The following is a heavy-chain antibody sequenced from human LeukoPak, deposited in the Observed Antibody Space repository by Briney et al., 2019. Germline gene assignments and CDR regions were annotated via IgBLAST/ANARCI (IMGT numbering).Heavy chain of an antibody. CDR2: IRSSFRST. Sequence: PGGSLRLSCAVSGFTFITYTMNWVRQAPGKGLGWTSYIRSSFRSTYYADSVKGRFTISRDNAKNSLYLQMNSLRAEDTAVYYCARARWLQVPFDYWGQGTLVTVSS. CDR1: GFTFITYT. D-gene: IGHD5-24*01. CDR3: ARARWLQVPFDY. J-gene: IGHJ4*02. V-gene: IGHV3-48*04.